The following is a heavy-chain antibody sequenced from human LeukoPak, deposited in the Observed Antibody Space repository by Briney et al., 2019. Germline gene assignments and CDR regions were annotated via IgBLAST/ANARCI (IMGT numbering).Heavy chain of an antibody. CDR3: AREDSSTYYYYYYMDV. CDR2: ISSSSSYI. Sequence: GGSLRLSCAASGFTFSNYSMNWVRQAPGKGLEWVSSISSSSSYIYYADSVKGRFTISRDNAKNSLYLQMNSLRAEDTAVYYCAREDSSTYYYYYYMDVWGKGTTVTISS. CDR1: GFTFSNYS. V-gene: IGHV3-21*01. J-gene: IGHJ6*03.